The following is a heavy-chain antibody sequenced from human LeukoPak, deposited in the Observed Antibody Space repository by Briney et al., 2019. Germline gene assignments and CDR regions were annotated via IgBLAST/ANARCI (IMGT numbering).Heavy chain of an antibody. CDR3: ARHEGLARPFDY. CDR2: IYTSGST. CDR1: GGSISSYY. J-gene: IGHJ4*02. D-gene: IGHD6-19*01. V-gene: IGHV4-4*09. Sequence: SETPSLTCTVSGGSISSYYWSWIRQPPGKGLEWIGYIYTSGSTNYNPSLKSRVTISVDTSKNQFSLKLSSVTAADTAVYFCARHEGLARPFDYWGQGTLVPVSS.